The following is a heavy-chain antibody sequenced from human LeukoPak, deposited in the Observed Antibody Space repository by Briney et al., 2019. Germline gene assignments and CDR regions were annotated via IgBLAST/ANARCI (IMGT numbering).Heavy chain of an antibody. Sequence: GGSLRLSCAASGFTFSSYAMHWVRQAPGKGLEWVAVISYDGSNKYYADSVKGRLTISRDNSKNTLYLQMNSLRAEDTAVYYCAKDPVITMIVVVIRNYFDYWGQGTLVTVSS. CDR2: ISYDGSNK. J-gene: IGHJ4*02. CDR3: AKDPVITMIVVVIRNYFDY. D-gene: IGHD3-22*01. V-gene: IGHV3-30*07. CDR1: GFTFSSYA.